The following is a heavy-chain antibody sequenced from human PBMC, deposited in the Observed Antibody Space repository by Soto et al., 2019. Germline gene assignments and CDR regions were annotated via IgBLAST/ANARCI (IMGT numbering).Heavy chain of an antibody. D-gene: IGHD6-13*01. CDR1: GFTFSSYA. CDR2: ISYDESNK. Sequence: QVQLVESGGGVVQPGRSLRLSCAASGFTFSSYAIHWVRQAPGKGLEWVAVISYDESNKYNADSVKGRFTISRDNSKNPLYLQINSLRPEDTAVYYCAVSAAPGGEFNYWGQGTLVTVSS. J-gene: IGHJ4*02. CDR3: AVSAAPGGEFNY. V-gene: IGHV3-30-3*01.